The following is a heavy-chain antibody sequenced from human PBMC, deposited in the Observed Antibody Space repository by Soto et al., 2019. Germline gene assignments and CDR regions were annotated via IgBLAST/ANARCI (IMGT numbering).Heavy chain of an antibody. CDR2: IRYDGSNI. CDR1: GFTFSGLG. Sequence: QVQLVESGGGVVQPGRSLRLSCAASGFTFSGLGMHWVRQAPGKGLEWVAVIRYDGSNIYYADAVKGRFTISRDNSKDTLYLQMNGLRDDDTAVYYCARDGVGHTTFFGYFDYWGQGSLVTVSS. J-gene: IGHJ4*02. CDR3: ARDGVGHTTFFGYFDY. V-gene: IGHV3-33*01. D-gene: IGHD1-26*01.